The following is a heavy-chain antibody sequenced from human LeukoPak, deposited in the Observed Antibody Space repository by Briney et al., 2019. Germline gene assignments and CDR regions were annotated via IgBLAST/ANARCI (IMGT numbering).Heavy chain of an antibody. Sequence: GTSLRLSCAASGFTFTSYGLHWVRRPPGKGLEWVAVVYSDGSNKYYADSVRGRFTISRDNSKNTAFLQMNSLRAEDTAMYYCARDWAGGASGFVDYWGQGTPVMVSS. CDR2: VYSDGSNK. V-gene: IGHV3-33*01. D-gene: IGHD4/OR15-4a*01. CDR3: ARDWAGGASGFVDY. CDR1: GFTFTSYG. J-gene: IGHJ4*02.